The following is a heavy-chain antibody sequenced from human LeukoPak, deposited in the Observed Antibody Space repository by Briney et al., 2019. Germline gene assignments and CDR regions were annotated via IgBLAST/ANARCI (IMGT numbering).Heavy chain of an antibody. V-gene: IGHV4-31*02. Sequence: SETLSLTCSVSGGSINSAGFYWSWLRQHPGKGLEWIGYIYYSGSTYYNPTLKSRLTVSLDTSKNQFSLKLRSVTAADTAVYYCARGELPWFGDLLPYFDYWGQGSLVTVSS. CDR1: GGSINSAGFY. J-gene: IGHJ4*02. CDR2: IYYSGST. CDR3: ARGELPWFGDLLPYFDY. D-gene: IGHD3-10*01.